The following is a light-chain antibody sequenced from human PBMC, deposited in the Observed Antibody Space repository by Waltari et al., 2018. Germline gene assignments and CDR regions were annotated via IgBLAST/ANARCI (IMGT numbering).Light chain of an antibody. CDR1: QSVSTN. V-gene: IGKV3-15*01. Sequence: EVVMTQSPATLSVSPGERATLSCRASQSVSTNLAWYQHKPGQAPRLLIYGASTRATGIPARVSGSGSGTEVTLTITSLQSEDFAAYYCQQYNSWPPWTFGQGTTVEIK. CDR2: GAS. CDR3: QQYNSWPPWT. J-gene: IGKJ1*01.